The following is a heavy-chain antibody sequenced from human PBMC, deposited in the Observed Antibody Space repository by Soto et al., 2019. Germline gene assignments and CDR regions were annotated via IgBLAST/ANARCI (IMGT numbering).Heavy chain of an antibody. CDR2: IYYSGST. D-gene: IGHD1-26*01. J-gene: IGHJ4*02. V-gene: IGHV4-31*11. Sequence: QVQLQESGPGLVKPSQTLSLTCAVSGGSIRSDGSYWTWIRQLPGGGLEWIGYIYYSGSTSYNPSRASRASISVDSSENQFFRRLASVTAADTAVYYCARGAGNRRGYPIDSWGQGTLVTVSS. CDR1: GGSIRSDGSY. CDR3: ARGAGNRRGYPIDS.